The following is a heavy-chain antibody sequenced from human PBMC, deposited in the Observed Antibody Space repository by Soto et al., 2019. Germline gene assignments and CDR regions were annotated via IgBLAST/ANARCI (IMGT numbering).Heavy chain of an antibody. CDR2: IKQDGSEK. CDR3: ARDGSYYDFWSGYSKNFDY. V-gene: IGHV3-7*01. J-gene: IGHJ4*02. Sequence: GGSLRLSCAASGFTFSSYWMSWVRQAPGKGLEWVANIKQDGSEKYYVDSVKGRFTISRDNAKNSLYLQMNSLRAEDTAVYYCARDGSYYDFWSGYSKNFDYWGQGTRVTVSS. CDR1: GFTFSSYW. D-gene: IGHD3-3*01.